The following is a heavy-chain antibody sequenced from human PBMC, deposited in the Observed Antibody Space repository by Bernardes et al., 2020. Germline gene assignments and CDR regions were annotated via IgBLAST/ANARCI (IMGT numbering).Heavy chain of an antibody. J-gene: IGHJ3*02. CDR2: INPNSGGT. CDR3: AVLPHGYCSGGSCYSGDAFDI. Sequence: ASVKVSCKASGYTFTGYYMHWVRQAPGQGLEWMGWINPNSGGTNYAQKFQGWVTMTRDTSISTAYMELSRLRSDDTAVYYCAVLPHGYCSGGSCYSGDAFDIWGQGTMVTVSS. V-gene: IGHV1-2*04. CDR1: GYTFTGYY. D-gene: IGHD2-15*01.